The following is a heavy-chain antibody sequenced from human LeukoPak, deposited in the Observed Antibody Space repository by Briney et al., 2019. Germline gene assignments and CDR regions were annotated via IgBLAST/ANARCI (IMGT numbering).Heavy chain of an antibody. CDR3: ARNLAVAPHAYYFDY. D-gene: IGHD6-19*01. CDR1: GYTFTDYP. V-gene: IGHV1-3*03. Sequence: ASVKVSCKASGYTFTDYPMHWVRQAPGQRLEWMGWINVGNGNTKYSQEFQGRVTITRDTSASTAYMELSSLRSEDMAVYYFARNLAVAPHAYYFDYWGQGTLVTVSS. CDR2: INVGNGNT. J-gene: IGHJ4*02.